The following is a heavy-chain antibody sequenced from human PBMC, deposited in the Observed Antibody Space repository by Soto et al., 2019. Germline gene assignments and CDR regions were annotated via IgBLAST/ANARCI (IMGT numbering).Heavy chain of an antibody. V-gene: IGHV1-69*06. CDR1: GGTFSSYA. Sequence: SVKVSCKASGGTFSSYAISWVRQAPGQGLEWMGGIIPIFGTANYAQKFQGRVTITADKSTSTAYMELSSLRSEDTAVYYCARGPAYYYGSGSYVYYGMDVWGQGTTVTVSS. D-gene: IGHD3-10*01. CDR3: ARGPAYYYGSGSYVYYGMDV. CDR2: IIPIFGTA. J-gene: IGHJ6*02.